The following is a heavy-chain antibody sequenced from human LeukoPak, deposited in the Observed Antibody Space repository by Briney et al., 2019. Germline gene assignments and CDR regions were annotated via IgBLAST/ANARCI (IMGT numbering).Heavy chain of an antibody. CDR1: GFTFSSYW. CDR2: INSDGSST. J-gene: IGHJ4*02. Sequence: GGSLRLSCAASGFTFSSYWMHWVRQAPGKGLVWVSHINSDGSSTIYADSVKGRFTSSRDNAKNTLYLEMNSLRAEDTAVYYCARVWTYYDSSGCYYWGQGTLVTVSS. CDR3: ARVWTYYDSSGCYY. D-gene: IGHD3-22*01. V-gene: IGHV3-74*01.